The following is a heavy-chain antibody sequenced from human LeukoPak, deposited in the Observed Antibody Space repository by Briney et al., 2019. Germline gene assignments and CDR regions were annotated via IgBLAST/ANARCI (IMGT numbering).Heavy chain of an antibody. CDR2: IYYSGST. CDR1: GGSISSYY. Sequence: SETLSLTCTVSGGSISSYYWSWIRQPPGKGLEWIGYIYYSGSTNYNPSLKSRVTISVDTSKNQFSLKLSSVTAADTAVYYCARARYSSGFDYWGQGTLVTVSS. D-gene: IGHD6-19*01. J-gene: IGHJ4*02. CDR3: ARARYSSGFDY. V-gene: IGHV4-59*01.